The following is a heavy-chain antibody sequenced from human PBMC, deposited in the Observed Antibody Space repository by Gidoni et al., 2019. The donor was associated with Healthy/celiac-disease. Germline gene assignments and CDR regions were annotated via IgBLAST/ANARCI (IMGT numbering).Heavy chain of an antibody. Sequence: EVQLLESGGGLVQPGGSLRLSCAASGFTFSSYAMSWVRQAPGTALEWVSAISGSGGSTYYADSVKGRFTISRDNAKNTLYLQMNSLRAEDTAVYYCANHFSGSPRGGYGMDVWGQGTTVTVSS. D-gene: IGHD3-10*01. CDR2: ISGSGGST. V-gene: IGHV3-23*01. J-gene: IGHJ6*02. CDR3: ANHFSGSPRGGYGMDV. CDR1: GFTFSSYA.